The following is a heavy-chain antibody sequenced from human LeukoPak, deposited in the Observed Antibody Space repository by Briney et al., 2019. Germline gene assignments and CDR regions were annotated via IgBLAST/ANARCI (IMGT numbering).Heavy chain of an antibody. CDR2: IYYSGST. Sequence: SDTLSLTCTVSGGSVRSVSYYWSWIRQPPGKGLDWIGYIYYSGSTNYNPSLKSRVTISVDTSKNQFSLKLSSVTAADTAVYYCAMKYSGSYYAWFDPWGQGTLVTVSS. CDR3: AMKYSGSYYAWFDP. D-gene: IGHD1-26*01. V-gene: IGHV4-61*01. J-gene: IGHJ5*02. CDR1: GGSVRSVSYY.